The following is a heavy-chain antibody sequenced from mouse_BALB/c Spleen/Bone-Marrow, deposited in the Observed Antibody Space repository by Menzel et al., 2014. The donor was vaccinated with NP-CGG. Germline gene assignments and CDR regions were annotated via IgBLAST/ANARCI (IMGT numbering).Heavy chain of an antibody. V-gene: IGHV2-6*02. Sequence: VKLQESGPGLVSPSQSLSITCTVSGFSLTSYGVHWVRQPPGKGLEWLVVIWSDGSTTYNSALKSRLSISRDNSKSQVLLKMNSLQTDDTAMYYCARNSAGRYGEFAYWGQGTLVTVSA. CDR3: ARNSAGRYGEFAY. J-gene: IGHJ3*01. CDR1: GFSLTSYG. D-gene: IGHD2-14*01. CDR2: IWSDGST.